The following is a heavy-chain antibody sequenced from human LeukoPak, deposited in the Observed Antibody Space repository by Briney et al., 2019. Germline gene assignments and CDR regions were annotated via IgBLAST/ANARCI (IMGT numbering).Heavy chain of an antibody. J-gene: IGHJ5*02. D-gene: IGHD3-9*01. Sequence: GGSLRLSCAASGFTFSSYAMTWVRQAPGKGLEWVSIISGSGVSTSYADSVKGRFTISRDNSKNTLYLQMNSLRAEDTALYYCAKPYSGTILTGWFDPWGQGTLVTVSS. CDR3: AKPYSGTILTGWFDP. CDR2: ISGSGVST. V-gene: IGHV3-23*01. CDR1: GFTFSSYA.